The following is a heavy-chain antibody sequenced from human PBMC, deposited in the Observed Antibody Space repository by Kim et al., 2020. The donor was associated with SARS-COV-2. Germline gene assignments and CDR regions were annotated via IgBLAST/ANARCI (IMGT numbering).Heavy chain of an antibody. V-gene: IGHV4-59*01. D-gene: IGHD5-12*01. J-gene: IGHJ4*02. Sequence: KSRVTISVDTSKNQFSLKLSSVTAADKAVYYCARTRMGYSGYAYWNYFDYWGQGTLVTVSS. CDR3: ARTRMGYSGYAYWNYFDY.